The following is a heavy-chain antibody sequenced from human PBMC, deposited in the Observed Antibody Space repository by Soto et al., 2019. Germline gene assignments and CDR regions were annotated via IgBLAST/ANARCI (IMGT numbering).Heavy chain of an antibody. J-gene: IGHJ4*02. CDR3: ARSPDSGDYVDY. D-gene: IGHD4-17*01. CDR1: GGSVSSDSYY. CDR2: IYFSGTT. V-gene: IGHV4-61*01. Sequence: QVQLQESGPRLVQTSETLSLTCSVSGGSVSSDSYYWSWSRQPPGAGLAWIGYIYFSGTTNYNPSLESRVTILVDSSKNQFSLKLSSVTAADTAVYYCARSPDSGDYVDYWGKGTLVAVSS.